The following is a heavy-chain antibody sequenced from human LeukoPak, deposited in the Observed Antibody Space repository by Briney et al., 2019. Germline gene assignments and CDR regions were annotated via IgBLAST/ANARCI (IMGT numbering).Heavy chain of an antibody. J-gene: IGHJ4*02. D-gene: IGHD4-17*01. CDR2: ISSSSSYI. CDR3: ARDRVYDYGETGGDY. Sequence: GGSLRLSCAASGFTFSSYSMNWVRQAPGKGLEWVSSISSSSSYIYYADSVKGRFTISRDNAKNSLYLQMNSLRAEDTAVYYCARDRVYDYGETGGDYWGQGTLVTVSS. V-gene: IGHV3-21*01. CDR1: GFTFSSYS.